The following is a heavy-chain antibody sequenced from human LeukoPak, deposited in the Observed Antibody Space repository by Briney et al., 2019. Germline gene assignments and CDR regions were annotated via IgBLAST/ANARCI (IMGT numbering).Heavy chain of an antibody. CDR3: AKNFGGWPVRLDC. CDR2: VSASGGST. V-gene: IGHV3-23*01. Sequence: GGSLRLSCAPSGFTVSSNAMTWVRQAPGKGGGCVSGVSASGGSTYYAASVRGRFTISRDNSKNTLYLEMNSLRVEDTAVYYCAKNFGGWPVRLDCWGQGHLVTVSS. D-gene: IGHD6-19*01. J-gene: IGHJ4*02. CDR1: GFTVSSNA.